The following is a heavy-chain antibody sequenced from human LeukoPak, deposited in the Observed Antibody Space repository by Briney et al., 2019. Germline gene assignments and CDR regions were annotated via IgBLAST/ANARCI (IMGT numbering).Heavy chain of an antibody. CDR1: GGSIGSGSYY. J-gene: IGHJ4*02. CDR2: IYTSGST. Sequence: SETLSLTCTVSGGSIGSGSYYWSWIRQPAGKGLEWIGRIYTSGSTNYNPSLKSRVTMSADMPKNQFSLKLTSVTAADTAVYYCAGGKTIDYWGQGTLVTVSS. D-gene: IGHD3-16*01. V-gene: IGHV4-61*02. CDR3: AGGKTIDY.